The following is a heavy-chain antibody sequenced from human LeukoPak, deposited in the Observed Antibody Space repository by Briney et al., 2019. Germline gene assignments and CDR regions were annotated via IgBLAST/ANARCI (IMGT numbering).Heavy chain of an antibody. CDR3: ARYTFRAVDI. CDR2: IYAGGDT. CDR1: GLTVSSNY. D-gene: IGHD3-16*01. J-gene: IGHJ3*02. Sequence: GGSLRLSCAASGLTVSSNYMTWVRQAPGKGLEWVPNIYAGGDTHYADSVRGRFTISRDNSNNTLYLQMNSLRAEDTAVYYCARYTFRAVDIWGQGTMVTVSS. V-gene: IGHV3-53*01.